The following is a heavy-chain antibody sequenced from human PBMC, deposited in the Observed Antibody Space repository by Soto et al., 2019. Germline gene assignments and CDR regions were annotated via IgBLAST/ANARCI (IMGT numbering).Heavy chain of an antibody. CDR1: GGSISSYY. V-gene: IGHV4-4*07. Sequence: SETLSLTCTVSGGSISSYYWSWIRQPAGKGLEWIGRIYTSGSTNYNPSLKSRVTMSVDTSKNQFSLKLSSVTAADTAVYYCAREGATIVRGVIISPYYYYCMDVWGQGTTVTVSS. D-gene: IGHD3-10*01. J-gene: IGHJ6*02. CDR2: IYTSGST. CDR3: AREGATIVRGVIISPYYYYCMDV.